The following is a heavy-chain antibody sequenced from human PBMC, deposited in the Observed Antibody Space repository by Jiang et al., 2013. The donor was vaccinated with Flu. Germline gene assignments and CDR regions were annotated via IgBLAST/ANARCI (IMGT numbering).Heavy chain of an antibody. CDR3: ARDTHSITMVRGPDY. D-gene: IGHD3-10*01. CDR1: GFPFNDYY. J-gene: IGHJ4*02. Sequence: VQLLESGGGLVKPGGSLRLSCAASGFPFNDYYMSWIRQAPGKGLEWVSYISSTSIYTNYADSVKGRFTISRDNAKNLLYLQMNSLRAEDTAVYYCARDTHSITMVRGPDYWGQGTLVTVSS. CDR2: ISSTSIYT. V-gene: IGHV3-11*06.